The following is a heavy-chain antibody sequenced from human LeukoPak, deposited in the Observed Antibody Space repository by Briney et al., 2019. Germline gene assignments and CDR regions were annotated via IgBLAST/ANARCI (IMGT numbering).Heavy chain of an antibody. J-gene: IGHJ6*02. CDR3: ASAYDILTGTRHGMDV. CDR1: GYTFTSYG. V-gene: IGHV1-18*01. Sequence: ASVKVSCKASGYTFTSYGISWVRQAPGQGLEWMGWISAYNGNTNYAQKLQGRVTMTTDTSTSTAYMELRSLRSDDTAVYYCASAYDILTGTRHGMDVWGQGTTVTVSS. D-gene: IGHD3-9*01. CDR2: ISAYNGNT.